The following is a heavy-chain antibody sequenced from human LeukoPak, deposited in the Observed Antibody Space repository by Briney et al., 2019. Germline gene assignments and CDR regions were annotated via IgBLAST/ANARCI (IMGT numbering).Heavy chain of an antibody. V-gene: IGHV3-30*04. Sequence: GGSLRLSCAASGFTFSSYAMHWVRQAPGKGLEWVAVISYDGSNKYYADSVKGRFTISRDNSKNTLYLQMNSLRAEDTAVYYCVGLRLERFDYWGQGTLVTVSS. D-gene: IGHD1-1*01. CDR3: VGLRLERFDY. J-gene: IGHJ4*02. CDR1: GFTFSSYA. CDR2: ISYDGSNK.